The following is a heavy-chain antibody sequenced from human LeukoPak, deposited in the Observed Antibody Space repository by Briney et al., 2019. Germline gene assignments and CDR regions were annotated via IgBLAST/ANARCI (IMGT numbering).Heavy chain of an antibody. CDR1: GFTFSSYE. D-gene: IGHD6-19*01. Sequence: PGGSLRLSCAASGFTFSSYEMNWVRQAPGKGLEWVSYISSSGSTIYYADSVKGRFTISRDSAKNSLYLQMNSLRAEDTAVYYCARGHHGWYSDLYYFDYWGQGTLDTVSS. CDR3: ARGHHGWYSDLYYFDY. V-gene: IGHV3-48*03. J-gene: IGHJ4*02. CDR2: ISSSGSTI.